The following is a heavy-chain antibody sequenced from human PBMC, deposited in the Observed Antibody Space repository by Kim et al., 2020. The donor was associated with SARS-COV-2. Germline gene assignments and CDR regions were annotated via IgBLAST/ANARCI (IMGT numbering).Heavy chain of an antibody. D-gene: IGHD5-18*01. V-gene: IGHV3-53*01. Sequence: GGSLRLSCAASGFTVSSNYMSWVRQAPGKGLEWVSVIYSGGSTYYADSVKGRFTISRDNSKNTLYLQMNSLRAEDTAVYYCARVLFWGYSYGYFDYWGQGTLVTVSS. CDR1: GFTVSSNY. J-gene: IGHJ4*02. CDR2: IYSGGST. CDR3: ARVLFWGYSYGYFDY.